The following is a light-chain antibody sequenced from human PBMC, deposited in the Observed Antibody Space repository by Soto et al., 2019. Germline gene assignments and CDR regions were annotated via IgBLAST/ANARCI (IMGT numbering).Light chain of an antibody. CDR1: QSISSW. CDR2: DAS. CDR3: QQYNSYSALT. Sequence: DIQMTQSPSTLSASVGDRVTITGRASQSISSWLAWYQQKPGKAPKLLIYDASSLESGVPSRFSGSGSGTEFTRTISILQPDDFATYYCQQYNSYSALTFCGGTKGESK. V-gene: IGKV1-5*01. J-gene: IGKJ4*01.